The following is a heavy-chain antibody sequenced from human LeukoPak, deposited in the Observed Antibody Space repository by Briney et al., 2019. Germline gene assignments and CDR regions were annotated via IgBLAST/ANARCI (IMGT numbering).Heavy chain of an antibody. CDR3: TGGWSRDY. CDR1: GFTFGDYA. V-gene: IGHV3-49*04. Sequence: SGGSLRLSCTASGFTFGDYAMSWVRQAPGKGLEWVGFIRSKAYGGTTEYAASVKGRFTISRDDSKSIAYLQMNSLKTEDTAVYYCTGGWSRDYWGQGTLVTVSS. J-gene: IGHJ4*02. D-gene: IGHD3-3*01. CDR2: IRSKAYGGTT.